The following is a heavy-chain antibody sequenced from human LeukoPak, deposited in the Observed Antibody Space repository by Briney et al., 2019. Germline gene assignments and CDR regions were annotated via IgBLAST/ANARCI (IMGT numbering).Heavy chain of an antibody. CDR3: ARFLVTAGNYFDY. CDR2: IYPGDSDT. V-gene: IGHV5-51*01. D-gene: IGHD3-10*01. J-gene: IGHJ4*02. Sequence: GESLKISCKGSGYSFASYWIGWVRQMPGKGLEWMGIIYPGDSDTRYSPSFQGQVTISADKSISTAYLQWSSLKASDTALYYCARFLVTAGNYFDYWGQGTLVTVSS. CDR1: GYSFASYW.